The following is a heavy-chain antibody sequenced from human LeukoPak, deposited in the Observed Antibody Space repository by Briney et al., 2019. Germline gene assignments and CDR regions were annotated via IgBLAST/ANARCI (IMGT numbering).Heavy chain of an antibody. CDR2: ISGTSRTI. D-gene: IGHD1-26*01. V-gene: IGHV3-48*01. Sequence: PGGSLRLSCVASGFTFNKYSMNWVRQAPGKGLQWLSYISGTSRTIYYADSVKGRFAISRDNARNSLYLQMNSLRAEDTAVYYCARDPYSGAYGDTYYYYMDVWGKGTTVTISS. J-gene: IGHJ6*03. CDR1: GFTFNKYS. CDR3: ARDPYSGAYGDTYYYYMDV.